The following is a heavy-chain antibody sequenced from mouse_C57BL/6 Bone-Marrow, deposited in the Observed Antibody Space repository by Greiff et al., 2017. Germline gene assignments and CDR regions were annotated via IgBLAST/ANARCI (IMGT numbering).Heavy chain of an antibody. D-gene: IGHD1-1*01. Sequence: VQLQQPGAELVMPGASVKLSCKASGYTFTSYWMHWVKQRPGQGLEWIGEIDPSDSYTNYNQKFKGKSTLTVDKSSSTAYMQLSSLTSEDSAVYYCARPYGSRWYFDVGGTGTAVTVSA. CDR1: GYTFTSYW. CDR2: IDPSDSYT. J-gene: IGHJ1*03. V-gene: IGHV1-69*01. CDR3: ARPYGSRWYFDV.